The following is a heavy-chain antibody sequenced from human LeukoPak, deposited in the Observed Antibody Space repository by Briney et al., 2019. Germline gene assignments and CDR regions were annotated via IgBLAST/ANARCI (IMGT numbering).Heavy chain of an antibody. CDR2: ISYDGSNK. CDR1: GFTFSSYA. Sequence: GGSLRLSCAASGFTFSSYAMHWVRQAPGKGLEWVAVISYDGSNKYYADSVKGRFTISRDNSKNTLYLQMNSLRAEDTAVYYCARDRSAVAGYDYWGQGTLVTVSS. CDR3: ARDRSAVAGYDY. J-gene: IGHJ4*02. V-gene: IGHV3-30*04. D-gene: IGHD6-19*01.